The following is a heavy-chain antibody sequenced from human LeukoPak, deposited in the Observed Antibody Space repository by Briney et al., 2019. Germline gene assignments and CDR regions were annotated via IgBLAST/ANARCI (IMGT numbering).Heavy chain of an antibody. V-gene: IGHV3-23*01. CDR1: GFTFSTFA. CDR3: AREGNSYDFWSGPRGGYYYYYMDV. Sequence: GGSLRLSCAASGFTFSTFAMIWVRQPPGKGLEWVSSIFPSGGEIHYADSVRGRFTISRDNSKSTLSLQMNSLRAEDTAVYYCAREGNSYDFWSGPRGGYYYYYMDVWGKGTTVTVSS. J-gene: IGHJ6*03. CDR2: IFPSGGEI. D-gene: IGHD3-3*01.